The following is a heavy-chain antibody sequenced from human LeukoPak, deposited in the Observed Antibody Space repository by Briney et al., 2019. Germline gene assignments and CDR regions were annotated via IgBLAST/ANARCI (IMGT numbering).Heavy chain of an antibody. V-gene: IGHV1-46*01. CDR1: GYTFTSYY. CDR3: ARVTGGRYCSTTSCYMRGWFDP. Sequence: ASVKVSCKASGYTFTSYYMHWVRQAPGQGLEWMGIINPSGGSTNYAQKFQGRVTITADESTRTAYMELSSLRSEDTAVYYCARVTGGRYCSTTSCYMRGWFDPWGQGTLVTVSS. J-gene: IGHJ5*02. D-gene: IGHD2-2*02. CDR2: INPSGGST.